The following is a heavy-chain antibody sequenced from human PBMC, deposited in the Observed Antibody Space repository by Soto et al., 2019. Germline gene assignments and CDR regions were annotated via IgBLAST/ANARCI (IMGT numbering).Heavy chain of an antibody. CDR1: GGSISSGGYY. V-gene: IGHV4-31*03. J-gene: IGHJ6*02. CDR2: IYYSGST. Sequence: QVQLQESGPGLVKPSQTLSLTCTVSGGSISSGGYYWSWIRQHPGKGLEWIGYIYYSGSTYYNPALKGRVTPSVETSNNQFSLKLSSVTAADTAVHYCARDLVCGGDCSDYYYYYGMDVWRQGTTVTVSS. D-gene: IGHD2-21*02. CDR3: ARDLVCGGDCSDYYYYYGMDV.